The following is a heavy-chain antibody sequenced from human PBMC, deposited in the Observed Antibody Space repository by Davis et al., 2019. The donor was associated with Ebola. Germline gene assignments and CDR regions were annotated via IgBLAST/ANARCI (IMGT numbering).Heavy chain of an antibody. CDR3: ARRSGSQYWYYYGMDV. Sequence: PSETLSLTCTVSGYSISSGYYWGWIRQPPGKGLEWIGSIYDSGSTYYNPSLKSRVTISVDTSKNQFSLKLSSVTAADTAVYYCARRSGSQYWYYYGMDVWGQGTTVTVSS. CDR2: IYDSGST. D-gene: IGHD1-26*01. CDR1: GYSISSGYY. V-gene: IGHV4-38-2*02. J-gene: IGHJ6*02.